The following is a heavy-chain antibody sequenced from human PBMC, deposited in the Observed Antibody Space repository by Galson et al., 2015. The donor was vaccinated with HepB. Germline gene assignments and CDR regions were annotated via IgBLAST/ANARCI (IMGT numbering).Heavy chain of an antibody. J-gene: IGHJ3*02. D-gene: IGHD7-27*01. Sequence: SVKVSCKASGGTFSTYAISWVRQAPGQGLEWMGGIIPIFATPNYAQKFQGRVTITADESTSTGYMELSSLRSEDTAVYYCARDGGHSPWGPIYAFDIWGQGTMVTVSS. CDR2: IIPIFATP. CDR1: GGTFSTYA. CDR3: ARDGGHSPWGPIYAFDI. V-gene: IGHV1-69*13.